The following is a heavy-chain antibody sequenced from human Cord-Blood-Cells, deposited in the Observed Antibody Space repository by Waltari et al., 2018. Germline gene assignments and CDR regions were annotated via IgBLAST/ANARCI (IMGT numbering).Heavy chain of an antibody. V-gene: IGHV3-9*03. CDR1: GFTFDDYA. CDR3: AKSRYDILTGYFDY. D-gene: IGHD3-9*01. CDR2: ISWNSGSI. Sequence: GGGLVQSGRSLRLSCAASGFTFDDYAMHWVRQAPGKGLEWVSGISWNSGSIGYADSVKGRFTISRDNAKNSLYLQMNSLRAEDMALYYCAKSRYDILTGYFDYWGQGTLVTVSS. J-gene: IGHJ4*02.